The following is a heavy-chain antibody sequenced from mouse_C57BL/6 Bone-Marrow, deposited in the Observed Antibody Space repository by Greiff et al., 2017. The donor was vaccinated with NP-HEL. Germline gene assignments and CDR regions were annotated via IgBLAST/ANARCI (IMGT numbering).Heavy chain of an antibody. D-gene: IGHD1-1*01. Sequence: EVKVVESGGGLVKPGGSLKLSCAASGFTFSDYGMHWVRQAPEKGLEWVAYISSGSSTIYYADPVKGRFTISRDNAKHTLFLQMTSLRSEDTAMYYCARPLLYPYWYFDVWGTGTTVTVSS. V-gene: IGHV5-17*01. CDR1: GFTFSDYG. CDR3: ARPLLYPYWYFDV. CDR2: ISSGSSTI. J-gene: IGHJ1*03.